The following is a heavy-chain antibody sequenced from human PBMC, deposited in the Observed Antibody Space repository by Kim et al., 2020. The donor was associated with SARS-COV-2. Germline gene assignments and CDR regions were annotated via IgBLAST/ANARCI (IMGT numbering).Heavy chain of an antibody. CDR1: GYTFTSYY. V-gene: IGHV1-46*01. J-gene: IGHJ6*02. Sequence: ASVKVSCKASGYTFTSYYMHWVRQAPGQGLEWMGIINPSGGSTSYAQKFQGRVTMTRDTSTSTVYMELSSLRSEDTAVYYCARASGITMRVVVTAYGMDVWGQGTTVTVSS. CDR3: ARASGITMRVVVTAYGMDV. D-gene: IGHD3-22*01. CDR2: INPSGGST.